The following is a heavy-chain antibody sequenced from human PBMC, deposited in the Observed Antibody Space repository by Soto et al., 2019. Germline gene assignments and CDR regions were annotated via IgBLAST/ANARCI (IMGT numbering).Heavy chain of an antibody. V-gene: IGHV4-34*01. CDR3: ARRPRITMIVVVSPGWFDP. CDR1: GGSFSGYY. CDR2: INHSGST. J-gene: IGHJ5*02. D-gene: IGHD3-22*01. Sequence: PSETLSLTXAVYGGSFSGYYWSWIRQPPGKGLEWIGEINHSGSTNYNPSLKSRVTISVDTSKNQFSLKLSSVTAADTAVYYCARRPRITMIVVVSPGWFDPWGQGTLVTVSS.